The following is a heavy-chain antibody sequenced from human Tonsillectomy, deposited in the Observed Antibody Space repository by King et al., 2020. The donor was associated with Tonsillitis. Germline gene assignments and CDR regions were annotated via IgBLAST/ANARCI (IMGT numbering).Heavy chain of an antibody. J-gene: IGHJ4*02. CDR1: GGSISSYY. V-gene: IGHV4-59*01. D-gene: IGHD5-18*01. CDR2: IYYSGST. CDR3: ARGYSYGPLFDS. Sequence: QLQESGPGLVKPSETLSLTCTVSGGSISSYYWSWMRQPPGKGLEWIGYIYYSGSTNYNPSLQSRVTISVDTSKNHFSLKLSSVTAADTAVYYCARGYSYGPLFDSWGQGTLVTVSS.